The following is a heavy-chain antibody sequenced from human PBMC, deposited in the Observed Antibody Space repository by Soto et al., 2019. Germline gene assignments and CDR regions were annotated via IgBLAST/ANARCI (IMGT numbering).Heavy chain of an antibody. CDR3: ARDLRPRYSYGSSFDY. V-gene: IGHV3-33*01. CDR2: IWYDGSNK. Sequence: GGSLRLSCAASGFTFSSYGMHWVRQAPGKGLEWVAVIWYDGSNKYYADSVKGRFTISRDNSKNTLYLQMNSLRAEDTAVYYCARDLRPRYSYGSSFDYWGQGTLVTVSS. D-gene: IGHD5-18*01. J-gene: IGHJ4*02. CDR1: GFTFSSYG.